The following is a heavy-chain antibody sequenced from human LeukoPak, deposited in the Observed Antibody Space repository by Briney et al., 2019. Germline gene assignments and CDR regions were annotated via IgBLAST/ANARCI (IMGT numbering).Heavy chain of an antibody. J-gene: IGHJ5*02. V-gene: IGHV1-69*04. CDR3: AREGGDWFDP. CDR2: IIPILGIA. CDR1: GGTFSSYA. D-gene: IGHD3-16*01. Sequence: ASVKVSCKASGGTFSSYAISWVRQAPGQGLEWMGRIIPILGIANYAQKFQGRVTITADKSTSTAYMELSSLRSEDTAVCYCAREGGDWFDPWGQGTLVTVSS.